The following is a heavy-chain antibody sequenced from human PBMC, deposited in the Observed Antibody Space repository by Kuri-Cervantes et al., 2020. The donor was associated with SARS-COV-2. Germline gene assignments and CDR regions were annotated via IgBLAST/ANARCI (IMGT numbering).Heavy chain of an antibody. CDR3: AKDKIGDGKPIIY. V-gene: IGHV4-59*01. CDR2: VSDTGSR. CDR1: GDSMSGSY. D-gene: IGHD1-14*01. J-gene: IGHJ4*02. Sequence: SETLSLTCIVSGDSMSGSYWTWMRKSSGRGLEWIGYVSDTGSRYNPSLGSRVTISVDTSKNQFSLRLTSVTAADTALYSCAKDKIGDGKPIIYWGRGILVTVSS.